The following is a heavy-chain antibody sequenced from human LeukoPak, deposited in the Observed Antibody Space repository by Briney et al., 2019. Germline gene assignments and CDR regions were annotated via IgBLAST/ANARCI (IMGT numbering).Heavy chain of an antibody. CDR1: GYTFTGYY. CDR3: ARGYGVPAAIYY. D-gene: IGHD2-2*02. V-gene: IGHV1-2*06. CDR2: ISPNSGGT. J-gene: IGHJ4*02. Sequence: ASVKVSCKASGYTFTGYYLHWVRQAPGQGLEWMGRISPNSGGTNYAQKFQGRVTMTRNTSISTAYMELSSLRSEDTAVYYCARGYGVPAAIYYWGQGTLVTVSS.